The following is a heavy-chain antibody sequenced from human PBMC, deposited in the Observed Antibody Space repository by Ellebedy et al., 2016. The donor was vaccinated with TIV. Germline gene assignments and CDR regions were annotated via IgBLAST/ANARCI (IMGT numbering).Heavy chain of an antibody. D-gene: IGHD3-22*01. J-gene: IGHJ4*02. CDR2: IYFTGDT. Sequence: MPSETLSLTCTVPAVSFNNHDWSWVRQPAGKGLEWIGGIYFTGDTNYNPSFESRVIMSVDASKKQFSLKLSSVTAADTAIYYCARAGGSGYDYFFDSWGQGIHVTVSS. CDR3: ARAGGSGYDYFFDS. V-gene: IGHV4-4*07. CDR1: AVSFNNHD.